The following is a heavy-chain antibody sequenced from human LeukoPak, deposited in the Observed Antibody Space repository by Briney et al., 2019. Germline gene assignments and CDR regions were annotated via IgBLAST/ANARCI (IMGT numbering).Heavy chain of an antibody. CDR2: ISYSGST. J-gene: IGHJ4*02. D-gene: IGHD4-11*01. V-gene: IGHV4-59*08. CDR3: ARHYSTDPFDY. CDR1: GASISSYY. Sequence: PSETLSLTCTVSGASISSYYWSWIRQPPGKGLEWVACISYSGSTNYSPSLKTRLTVSVDTSKSQFSLELSSVTAADTATYYCARHYSTDPFDYWGQGTPVTVSS.